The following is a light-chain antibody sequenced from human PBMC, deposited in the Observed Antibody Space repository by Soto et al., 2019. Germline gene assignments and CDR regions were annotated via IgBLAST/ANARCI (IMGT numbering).Light chain of an antibody. CDR3: QQYYNWPLT. J-gene: IGKJ5*01. V-gene: IGKV3-15*01. Sequence: IVMTQSPATLSVSPGERATLSCRASQRLSGNLAWYQQKPGQAPRLLIYGTSTRATGIPARFSGSGSATDFTLTISSLQYEDFAFYYCQQYYNWPLTFGQGTRLEIK. CDR1: QRLSGN. CDR2: GTS.